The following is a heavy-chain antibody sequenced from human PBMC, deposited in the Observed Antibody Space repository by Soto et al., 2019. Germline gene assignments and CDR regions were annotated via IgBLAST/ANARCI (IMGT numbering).Heavy chain of an antibody. V-gene: IGHV4-39*01. Sequence: SETRSLTCTVSGGSIISSSYYWGWIRQPPGKGLEWIGSIYYSGSTYYNPSLKSRVTISVDTSKNQFSLKLSSVTAADTAVYYCARHSPFFQYGSGRYYGLDVWGQGTTVTVSS. CDR2: IYYSGST. J-gene: IGHJ6*02. D-gene: IGHD3-10*01. CDR1: GGSIISSSYY. CDR3: ARHSPFFQYGSGRYYGLDV.